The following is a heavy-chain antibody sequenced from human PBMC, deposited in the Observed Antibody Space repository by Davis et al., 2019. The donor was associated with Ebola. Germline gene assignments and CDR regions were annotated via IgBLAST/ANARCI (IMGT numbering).Heavy chain of an antibody. D-gene: IGHD4-23*01. CDR3: ARVGVRWYVYWYFDL. V-gene: IGHV3-7*03. CDR2: IKQDGSEK. CDR1: GFTFSSYW. Sequence: GESLKISCAASGFTFSSYWMSWVRQAPGKGLEWVANIKQDGSEKYYVDSVKGRFTISRDNAKNSLYLQMNSLRAEDTAVYYCARVGVRWYVYWYFDLWGRGTLVTVSS. J-gene: IGHJ2*01.